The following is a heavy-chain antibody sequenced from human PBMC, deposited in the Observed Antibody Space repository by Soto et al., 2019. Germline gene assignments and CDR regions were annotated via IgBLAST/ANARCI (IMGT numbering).Heavy chain of an antibody. V-gene: IGHV1-8*01. CDR2: MNPGNNQH. D-gene: IGHD3-10*01. CDR1: GYSFTNYD. J-gene: IGHJ4*02. CDR3: ARDYYYGAGPWY. Sequence: GASVKVSWKASGYSFTNYDIHWVRQAAGLGLEWMGWMNPGNNQHVYTQKFQGRVTVTTDTSTSTAYMELRSLTSDDTAVYYCARDYYYGAGPWYRAQRTPVTGSS.